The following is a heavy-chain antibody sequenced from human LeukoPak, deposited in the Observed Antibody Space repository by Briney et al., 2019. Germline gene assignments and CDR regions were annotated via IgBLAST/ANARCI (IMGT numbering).Heavy chain of an antibody. V-gene: IGHV3-33*01. CDR1: GFTFSTYG. D-gene: IGHD2-2*03. Sequence: GGSLRLSCAASGFTFSTYGMHWVRQAPGKGLEWVAVVWYDESLKYYADSVKGRFTISRDNSKNTLFLQLNSLRAEDTAVYYCATYLGYCTSSNCPYFYMDVWGTGSTVIVSS. CDR3: ATYLGYCTSSNCPYFYMDV. CDR2: VWYDESLK. J-gene: IGHJ6*03.